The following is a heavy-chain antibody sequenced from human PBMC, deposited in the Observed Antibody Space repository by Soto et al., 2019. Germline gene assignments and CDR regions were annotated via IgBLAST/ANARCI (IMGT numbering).Heavy chain of an antibody. CDR2: IGTAGDT. D-gene: IGHD6-19*01. CDR3: ARQMGYSSGWYDY. Sequence: GGSLRLSCAASGFTFSSYDMHWVRQATGKGLEWVSAIGTAGDTYYPGSVKGRFTISRENAKNSLYLQMNSLRAEDTAVYYCARQMGYSSGWYDYWGQGTLVTVSS. CDR1: GFTFSSYD. V-gene: IGHV3-13*01. J-gene: IGHJ4*02.